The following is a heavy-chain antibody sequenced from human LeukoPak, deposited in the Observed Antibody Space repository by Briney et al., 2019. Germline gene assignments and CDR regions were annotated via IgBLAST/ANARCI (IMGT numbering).Heavy chain of an antibody. V-gene: IGHV3-21*01. CDR2: ISSSSSYI. D-gene: IGHD6-13*01. Sequence: GGSLRLSCAASGFTFSSYWMTWVRQAPGKGLEWVSSISSSSSYIYYADSVKGRFTISRDNAKNSLYLQMNSLRAEDTAVYYCASESGIAAADWGQGTLVTVSS. J-gene: IGHJ4*02. CDR3: ASESGIAAAD. CDR1: GFTFSSYW.